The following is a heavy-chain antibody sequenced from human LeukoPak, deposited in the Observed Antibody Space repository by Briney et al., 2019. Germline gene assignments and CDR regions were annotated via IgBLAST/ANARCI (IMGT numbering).Heavy chain of an antibody. CDR3: ARADSSHPYYFDY. J-gene: IGHJ4*02. CDR1: GYTFTSYY. CDR2: INPSGGST. V-gene: IGHV1-46*01. D-gene: IGHD6-6*01. Sequence: ASVKVSCKASGYTFTSYYMHWVRQAPGQGLEWMGIINPSGGSTSYAQKFQGRVTMTRDMSTSTVCMELSSLRSEDTAVYYCARADSSHPYYFDYWGQGTLVTVSS.